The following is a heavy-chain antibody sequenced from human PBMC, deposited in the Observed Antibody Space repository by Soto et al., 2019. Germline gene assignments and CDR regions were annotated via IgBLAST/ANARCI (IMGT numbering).Heavy chain of an antibody. CDR2: ISSSSSYI. CDR1: GFTFSSYS. CDR3: ARRAGTDIVLLVYAPLNYYYGMDV. J-gene: IGHJ6*02. V-gene: IGHV3-21*01. Sequence: GGSLRLSCAASGFTFSSYSMNWVRQAPGKGLEWVSSISSSSSYIYYADSVKGRCAISRDNAKNSLYLQMNSLRAEDTAVYYCARRAGTDIVLLVYAPLNYYYGMDVWGPGTKVTVSS. D-gene: IGHD2-8*01.